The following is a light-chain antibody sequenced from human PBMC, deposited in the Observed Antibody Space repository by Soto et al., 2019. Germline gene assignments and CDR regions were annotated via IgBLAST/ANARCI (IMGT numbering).Light chain of an antibody. CDR1: SSDVGGYNY. V-gene: IGLV2-14*01. Sequence: QSVLTQPASVSGSPGQSIAISCSGTSSDVGGYNYVSWYQQHPGKAPKLIIYDVSNRPSGVSYRFSGSKSGNTASLTISGLQAEDEAVYYCSSYTRSTTLHVEFGGGTQLTVL. CDR3: SSYTRSTTLHVE. J-gene: IGLJ2*01. CDR2: DVS.